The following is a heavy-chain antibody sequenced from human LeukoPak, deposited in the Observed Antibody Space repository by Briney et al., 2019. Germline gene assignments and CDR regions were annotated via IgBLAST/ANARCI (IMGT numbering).Heavy chain of an antibody. CDR2: FDPEDGET. J-gene: IGHJ6*02. Sequence: ASVKVSCKVSGYTLTELSMHWVRQAPGKGLEWMGGFDPEDGETIYAQKLQGRVTMTTDTSTSTAYMELRSLRSDDTAVYYCARDDYSNYIMDVWGQGTTVTVSS. CDR3: ARDDYSNYIMDV. V-gene: IGHV1-24*01. D-gene: IGHD4-11*01. CDR1: GYTLTELS.